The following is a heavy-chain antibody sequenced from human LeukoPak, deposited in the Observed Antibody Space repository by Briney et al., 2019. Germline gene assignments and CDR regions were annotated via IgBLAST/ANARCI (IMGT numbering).Heavy chain of an antibody. CDR1: GFTFTSSA. V-gene: IGHV1-58*01. D-gene: IGHD4-17*01. CDR2: IVVGSGNT. J-gene: IGHJ6*02. Sequence: SVKVSCKASGFTFTSSAVQWVRQARGQRLEWIGWIVVGSGNTNYPQKFQERVTITRDMSTSTAYMELSSLRSEDTAVYYCAADHGDYESYYYYGMDVWGQGTTVTVSS. CDR3: AADHGDYESYYYYGMDV.